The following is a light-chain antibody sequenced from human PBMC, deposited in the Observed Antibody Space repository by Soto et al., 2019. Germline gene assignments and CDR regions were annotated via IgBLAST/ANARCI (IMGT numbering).Light chain of an antibody. J-gene: IGKJ1*01. Sequence: EIVMTQSPATLSVSPGERATLSCRASQSVSSNLAWYQQKPGQAPRLLIYGASTRATGIPARLSGSGSGTEFTLTNSSLQSEDFAVYYCQQYNNWPQTFGHGTKVEI. CDR3: QQYNNWPQT. V-gene: IGKV3-15*01. CDR2: GAS. CDR1: QSVSSN.